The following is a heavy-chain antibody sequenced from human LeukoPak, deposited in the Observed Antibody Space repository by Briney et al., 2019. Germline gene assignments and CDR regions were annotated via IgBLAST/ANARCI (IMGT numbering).Heavy chain of an antibody. Sequence: GGSLRLSCAASGFTFSSYGMHWVRQAPGKGLEWVAFIRYDGSNKYYVDSVKGRFTISRDNSKNTVYLQMNSLRAEDTAVYYCARVPYGNYHYYYMDVWGKGTTVTVSS. CDR3: ARVPYGNYHYYYMDV. D-gene: IGHD3-10*01. CDR2: IRYDGSNK. V-gene: IGHV3-30*02. CDR1: GFTFSSYG. J-gene: IGHJ6*03.